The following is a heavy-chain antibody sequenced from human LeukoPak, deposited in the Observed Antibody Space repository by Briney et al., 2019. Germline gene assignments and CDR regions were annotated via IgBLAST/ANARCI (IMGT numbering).Heavy chain of an antibody. V-gene: IGHV3-30*18. CDR2: ISYDGSNK. CDR3: AKDGFSDYGSGKDPNVYFDY. Sequence: PGGSLRLSCAASGFTFSSYGMHWVRQAPGKGLEWVAVISYDGSNKYYADSVKGRFTISRDNSKNTLYLQMNSLRAEDTAVYYCAKDGFSDYGSGKDPNVYFDYWGQGTLVTVSS. CDR1: GFTFSSYG. J-gene: IGHJ4*02. D-gene: IGHD3-10*01.